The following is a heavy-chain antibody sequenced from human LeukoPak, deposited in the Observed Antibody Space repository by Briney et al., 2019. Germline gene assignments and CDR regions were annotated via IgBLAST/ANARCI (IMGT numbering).Heavy chain of an antibody. V-gene: IGHV3-33*01. J-gene: IGHJ4*02. CDR3: ARDRQNWSYGSDY. CDR1: GFRFSIHG. D-gene: IGHD1-7*01. CDR2: IWHDGSKK. Sequence: PGGSLRLSCAASGFRFSIHGMHWVRQAPGKGLEWVAVIWHDGSKKYYADSVKGRFTISRDNAKNTLYLQMNNLRAEDTAIYYCARDRQNWSYGSDYWGQGTLVTVSS.